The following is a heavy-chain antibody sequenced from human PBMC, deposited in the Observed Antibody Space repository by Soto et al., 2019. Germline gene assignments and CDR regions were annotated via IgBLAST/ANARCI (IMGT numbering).Heavy chain of an antibody. CDR3: ARDGEGRVAYSSSYFDY. Sequence: GGSLRLSCAASGFTFSSYSMNWVRQAPGKGLEWVSSISSSSSYIYYADSVKGRFTISRDNAKNSLYLQMNSLRAEDTAVYYCARDGEGRVAYSSSYFDYWGQGTLVTVSS. D-gene: IGHD6-6*01. CDR1: GFTFSSYS. V-gene: IGHV3-21*01. J-gene: IGHJ4*02. CDR2: ISSSSSYI.